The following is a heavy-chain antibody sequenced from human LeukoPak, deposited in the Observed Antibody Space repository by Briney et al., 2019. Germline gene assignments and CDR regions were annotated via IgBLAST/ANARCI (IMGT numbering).Heavy chain of an antibody. CDR1: GGTFSSYA. J-gene: IGHJ5*01. D-gene: IGHD4-23*01. V-gene: IGHV1-69*06. Sequence: SVKVSCKASGGTFSSYAISWVRQAPGQGLEWMGGIIPIFGTANYAQKFQGRVTITADKSTSTAYMELSSLRSEDTAVYYCARDPVGGGWFGYWGQGTLVTVSS. CDR2: IIPIFGTA. CDR3: ARDPVGGGWFGY.